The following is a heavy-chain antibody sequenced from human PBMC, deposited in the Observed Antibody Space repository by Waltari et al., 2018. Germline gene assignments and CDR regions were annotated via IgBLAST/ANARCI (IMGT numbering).Heavy chain of an antibody. Sequence: QLQLQESGPGLVKPSGTLYLICAVSGESMSTSDYWSWVRQPPGKGLEWIGQVRGDGKTNYNPSFASRVTMSLDTSTYHFALKLTSATAADTALYYCARDRGRGLYLDTWGQGTLVTVSP. J-gene: IGHJ4*02. CDR3: ARDRGRGLYLDT. CDR2: VRGDGKT. D-gene: IGHD1-1*01. V-gene: IGHV4-4*02. CDR1: GESMSTSDY.